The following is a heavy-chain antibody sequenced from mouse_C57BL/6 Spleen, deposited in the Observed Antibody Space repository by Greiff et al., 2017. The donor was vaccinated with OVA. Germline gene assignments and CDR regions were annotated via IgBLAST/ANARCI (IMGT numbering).Heavy chain of an antibody. CDR2: IDPEDGET. J-gene: IGHJ4*01. D-gene: IGHD3-2*02. Sequence: EVKLQESGAELVKPGASVKLSCTASGFNIKDYYIHWVKQRTEQGLEWIGRIDPEDGETKYAPKFQGKATITADTSSNTAYLQLSSLTSEDTAVYYCAQTAQATYAMDYWGQGTSVTVSS. V-gene: IGHV14-2*01. CDR1: GFNIKDYY. CDR3: AQTAQATYAMDY.